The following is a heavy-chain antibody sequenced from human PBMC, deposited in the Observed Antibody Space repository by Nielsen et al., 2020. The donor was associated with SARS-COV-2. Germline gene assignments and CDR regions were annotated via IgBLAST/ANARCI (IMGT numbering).Heavy chain of an antibody. J-gene: IGHJ4*02. CDR2: IYSGGSST. Sequence: GGSLRLSCAASGFTFSSYAMSWVRQAPGKGLEWVSVIYSGGSSTYYADSVKGRFTISRDNSKNTLYLQMNSLRAEDTAVYYCAKDSDGYLDYWGQGTLVTVSS. CDR1: GFTFSSYA. V-gene: IGHV3-23*03. D-gene: IGHD3-10*01. CDR3: AKDSDGYLDY.